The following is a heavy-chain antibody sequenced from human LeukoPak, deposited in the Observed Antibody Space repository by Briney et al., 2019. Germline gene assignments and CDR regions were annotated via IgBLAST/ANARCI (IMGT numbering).Heavy chain of an antibody. J-gene: IGHJ6*02. CDR1: GFTFSSYW. D-gene: IGHD3-3*01. CDR2: INSDGSST. CDR3: ARGKYDFWSGYYPYCYYYGMDV. V-gene: IGHV3-74*01. Sequence: QAGGSLRLSCAASGFTFSSYWMHWVRHAPGKGLVWVSRINSDGSSTIYADSVKGRFTISRDNAKNTLYLQMNSLRAEDTAVYYSARGKYDFWSGYYPYCYYYGMDVWGQGTTVTVSS.